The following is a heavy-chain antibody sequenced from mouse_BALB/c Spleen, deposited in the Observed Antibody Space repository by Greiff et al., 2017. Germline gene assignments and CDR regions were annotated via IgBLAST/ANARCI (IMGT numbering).Heavy chain of an antibody. CDR3: ARDLDYDGSSYGFAY. V-gene: IGHV2-9*02. CDR1: GFSLTSYG. Sequence: VQLQGSGPGLVAPSQSLSITCTVSGFSLTSYGVHWVRQPPGKGLEWLGVIWAGGSTNYNSALMSRLSISKDNSKSQVFLKMNSLQTDDTAMYYCARDLDYDGSSYGFAYWGQGTLVTVSA. D-gene: IGHD1-1*01. J-gene: IGHJ3*01. CDR2: IWAGGST.